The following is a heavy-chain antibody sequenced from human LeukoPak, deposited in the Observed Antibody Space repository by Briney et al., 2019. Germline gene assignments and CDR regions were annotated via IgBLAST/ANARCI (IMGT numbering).Heavy chain of an antibody. CDR2: ISSSGSTI. CDR3: ARDRDSEYYYDSRGLFDY. CDR1: GFTFSDYY. V-gene: IGHV3-11*01. D-gene: IGHD3-22*01. Sequence: GGSLRLSCAASGFTFSDYYMSWIRQAPGKGLEWVSYISSSGSTIYYADSVKGRFTISRDNAKNSLYLQMNSLRAEDTAVYYCARDRDSEYYYDSRGLFDYWGQGTLVTVSS. J-gene: IGHJ4*02.